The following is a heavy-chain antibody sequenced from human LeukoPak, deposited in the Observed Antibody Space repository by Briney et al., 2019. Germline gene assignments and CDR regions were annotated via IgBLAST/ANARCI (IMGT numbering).Heavy chain of an antibody. CDR3: AKGDSSSWLIDY. V-gene: IGHV3-30*18. CDR1: GFTFSGYG. Sequence: GGSLRLSCAASGFTFSGYGMHWVRQAPGKGLEWVAVISYDGSNKYYADSVKGRFTISRDSSMNTLYLQMNSLRAEDTAVYYCAKGDSSSWLIDYWGQGTLVTVSS. CDR2: ISYDGSNK. J-gene: IGHJ4*02. D-gene: IGHD6-13*01.